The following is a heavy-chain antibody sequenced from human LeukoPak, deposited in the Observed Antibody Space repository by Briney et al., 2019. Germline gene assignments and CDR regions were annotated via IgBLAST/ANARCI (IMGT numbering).Heavy chain of an antibody. V-gene: IGHV3-9*03. CDR3: AKDTINRPRYGYMDV. CDR2: ISWNSGSI. D-gene: IGHD1-14*01. J-gene: IGHJ6*03. CDR1: GFTFSTYA. Sequence: TGGSLRLSCAASGFTFSTYALHWVRQAPGKGLEWVSGISWNSGSIGYADSVKGRFTISRDNAKNSLYLQMNSLRAEDMALYYCAKDTINRPRYGYMDVWGKGTTVTVSS.